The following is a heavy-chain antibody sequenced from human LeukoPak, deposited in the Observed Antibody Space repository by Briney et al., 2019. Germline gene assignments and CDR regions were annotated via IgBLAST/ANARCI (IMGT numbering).Heavy chain of an antibody. CDR3: ARGRSSSEPDY. V-gene: IGHV3-23*01. CDR2: ISPAGGTT. J-gene: IGHJ4*02. CDR1: GFPFGSEA. D-gene: IGHD6-19*01. Sequence: GGSPRLSCTVSGFPFGSEAMSWVRQTPGRGLEWVSPISPAGGTTYYADSVKGRFTISRDNSKNTLYLQMNSLRAEDTAVYYCARGRSSSEPDYWGQGTLVTVSS.